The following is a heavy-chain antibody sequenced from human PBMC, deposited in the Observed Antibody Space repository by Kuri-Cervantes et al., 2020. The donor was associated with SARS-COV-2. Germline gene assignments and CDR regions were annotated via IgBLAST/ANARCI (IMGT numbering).Heavy chain of an antibody. D-gene: IGHD6-19*01. CDR1: GGTFSSYA. J-gene: IGHJ3*02. V-gene: IGHV1-69*05. CDR3: ARVFPEYSSGWSPGAFDI. CDR2: IIPIFGTA. Sequence: SVKVSCKASGGTFSSYAISWVRQAPGQGLEWMGGIIPIFGTANYAQKFQGRVTITTDESTSTAYMELSRLRSDDTAVYYCARVFPEYSSGWSPGAFDIWGQGTMVTVSS.